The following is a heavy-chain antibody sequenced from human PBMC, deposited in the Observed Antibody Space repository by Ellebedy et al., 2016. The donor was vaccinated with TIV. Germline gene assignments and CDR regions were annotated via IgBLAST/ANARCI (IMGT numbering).Heavy chain of an antibody. CDR1: KSTFNNYG. CDR3: AKDSYHNFWNALFDS. J-gene: IGHJ4*02. CDR2: IWYDGTNQ. V-gene: IGHV3-33*06. Sequence: GESLKISCAASKSTFNNYGMHWVRQAPGKGLEWVAVIWYDGTNQYYRDSVKGRFTISRDNSKNTLYLQMNSLRADDTAVYYCAKDSYHNFWNALFDSWGQGTLVTVSS. D-gene: IGHD3-3*01.